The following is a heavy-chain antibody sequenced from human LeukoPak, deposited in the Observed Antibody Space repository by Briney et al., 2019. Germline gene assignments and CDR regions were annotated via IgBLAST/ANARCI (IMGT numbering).Heavy chain of an antibody. CDR2: IYYSGIT. CDR3: ARLGRGGGIPLDL. J-gene: IGHJ5*02. D-gene: IGHD4-23*01. CDR1: GASISGYY. V-gene: IGHV4-59*08. Sequence: SETLSLTCAVSGASISGYYWSWIRQPPGKGLEWVAYIYYSGITTTNYNPSLKSRVTISVDTSKHQFSLKLTSVTAADTAVYYCARLGRGGGIPLDLWGPGTLVTVSS.